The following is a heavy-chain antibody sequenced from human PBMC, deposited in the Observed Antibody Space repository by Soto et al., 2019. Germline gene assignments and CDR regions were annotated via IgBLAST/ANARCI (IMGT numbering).Heavy chain of an antibody. CDR1: GYSFTSYW. V-gene: IGHV5-10-1*01. D-gene: IGHD2-8*02. CDR3: AKELVVVTLTGPNYYYYGMDV. CDR2: IDPSDSYT. Sequence: PGESLKISCKGSGYSFTSYWISWVRQMPGKGLEWMGRIDPSDSYTNYSPSFQGHVTISADKSISTAYLQWSSLKASDTAMYYCAKELVVVTLTGPNYYYYGMDVWGQGTTVTAP. J-gene: IGHJ6*02.